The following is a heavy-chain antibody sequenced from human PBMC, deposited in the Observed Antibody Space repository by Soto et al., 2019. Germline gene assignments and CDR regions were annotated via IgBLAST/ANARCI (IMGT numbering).Heavy chain of an antibody. J-gene: IGHJ4*02. CDR1: GFTFSSYG. V-gene: IGHV3-30*18. CDR2: ISYDGSNK. CDR3: AKEVVRGAETFDY. Sequence: QVQLVESGGGVVQPGRSLRLSCAASGFTFSSYGMHWVRQAPGKGLEWVAVISYDGSNKYYADSVKGRFTISRDNSKNTLYLQMNSLRAEDTAVYYCAKEVVRGAETFDYWGQGTLVTVSS. D-gene: IGHD3-10*01.